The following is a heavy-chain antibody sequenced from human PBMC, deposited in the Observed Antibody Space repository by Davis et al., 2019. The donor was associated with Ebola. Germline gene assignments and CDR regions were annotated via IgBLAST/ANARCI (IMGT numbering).Heavy chain of an antibody. CDR2: ISASGDTV. CDR3: ARGRDKWELQFYPFDY. J-gene: IGHJ4*02. CDR1: GFTFSDYY. Sequence: GESLKISCSASGFTFSDYYMNWIRQTPGKGLEWISYISASGDTVSSTDSVKGRFTISRDNTNNSLYLQLNSLRADDTAVYYCARGRDKWELQFYPFDYWGQGTLITVSS. D-gene: IGHD4-23*01. V-gene: IGHV3-11*01.